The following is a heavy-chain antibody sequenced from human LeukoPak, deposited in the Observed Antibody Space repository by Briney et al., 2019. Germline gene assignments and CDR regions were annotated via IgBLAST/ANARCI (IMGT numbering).Heavy chain of an antibody. CDR2: IYPGDSDT. Sequence: KRGESLKISCKGSGYSFTSYWIGWVRQMPGKGLEWMGIIYPGDSDTRYSPSFQGQVTISADKSISTAYLQWSSLKASDTAMHYCARSRAYYDFWSGYYIFDYWGQGTLVTVSS. CDR3: ARSRAYYDFWSGYYIFDY. V-gene: IGHV5-51*01. D-gene: IGHD3-3*01. CDR1: GYSFTSYW. J-gene: IGHJ4*02.